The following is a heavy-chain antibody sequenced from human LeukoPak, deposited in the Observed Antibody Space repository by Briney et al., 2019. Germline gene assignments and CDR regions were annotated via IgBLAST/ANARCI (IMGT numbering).Heavy chain of an antibody. D-gene: IGHD3-10*01. Sequence: GGSLRLSCAASGFTFSSYSMNWVRQAPGKGLEWVSSISSSSSYIYYADSVKGRFTISRDNAKNSLYLQMNSLRAEDTAVYYCARDLSFGYDAFDIWSQGTMVTVSS. CDR2: ISSSSSYI. CDR3: ARDLSFGYDAFDI. J-gene: IGHJ3*02. V-gene: IGHV3-21*01. CDR1: GFTFSSYS.